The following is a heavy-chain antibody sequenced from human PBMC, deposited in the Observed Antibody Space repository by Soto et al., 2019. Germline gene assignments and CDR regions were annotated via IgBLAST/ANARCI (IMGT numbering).Heavy chain of an antibody. Sequence: SETLSLTCAVSGGSISSGDYYWSWIRQPPGKGLEWIGYIYYSATTYYNPSLKSRLTISIDTSKNQFSLKLSSVTAADTAMYFCARGFRGVYFDFWGQGTLVTVSS. CDR1: GGSISSGDYY. J-gene: IGHJ4*02. V-gene: IGHV4-30-4*01. CDR3: ARGFRGVYFDF. CDR2: IYYSATT. D-gene: IGHD3-10*01.